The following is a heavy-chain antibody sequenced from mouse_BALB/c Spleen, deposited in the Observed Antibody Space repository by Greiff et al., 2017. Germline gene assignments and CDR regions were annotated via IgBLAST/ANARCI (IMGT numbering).Heavy chain of an antibody. CDR2: ISDGGSYT. Sequence: DVQLVESGGGLVKPGGSLKLSCAASGFTFSDYYMYWVRQTPEKRLEWVATISDGGSYTYYPDSVKGRFTISRDNAKNNLYLQMSSLKSEDTAMYYCARGGRYDGEDYWGQGTTLTVSS. V-gene: IGHV5-4*02. CDR1: GFTFSDYY. D-gene: IGHD2-14*01. J-gene: IGHJ2*01. CDR3: ARGGRYDGEDY.